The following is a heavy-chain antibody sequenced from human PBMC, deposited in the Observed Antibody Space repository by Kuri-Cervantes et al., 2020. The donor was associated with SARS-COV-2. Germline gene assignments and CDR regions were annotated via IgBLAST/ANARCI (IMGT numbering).Heavy chain of an antibody. D-gene: IGHD3-3*01. CDR2: INPSGGST. CDR1: GYTFTSYY. Sequence: ASVKVSCKASGYTFTSYYMHWVRQAPGQGLEWMGIINPSGGSTSYAQKFQGRVTMTTDTSTSTAYMELRSLRSDDTAVYYCARVLEWLLSPMDVWGKGTTVTVSS. J-gene: IGHJ6*03. CDR3: ARVLEWLLSPMDV. V-gene: IGHV1-46*01.